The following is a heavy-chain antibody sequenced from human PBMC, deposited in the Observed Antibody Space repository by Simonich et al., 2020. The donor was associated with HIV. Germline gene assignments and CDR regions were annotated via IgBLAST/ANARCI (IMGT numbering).Heavy chain of an antibody. V-gene: IGHV4-38-2*01. D-gene: IGHD6-13*01. CDR3: ARVGLRIAAAGTVVGFDY. CDR2: IYHSGRT. Sequence: QVQLQESGPGLVKPSETLSLTCAVSGYSISSGYYWGWIRQPPGKGLEWIGSIYHSGRTYYNPSRKSRVTISVDTSKNQFSLKLSSVTAADTAVYYCARVGLRIAAAGTVVGFDYWGQGTLVTVSS. J-gene: IGHJ4*02. CDR1: GYSISSGYY.